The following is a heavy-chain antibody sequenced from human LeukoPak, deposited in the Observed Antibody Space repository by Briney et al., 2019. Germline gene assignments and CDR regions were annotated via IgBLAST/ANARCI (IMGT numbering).Heavy chain of an antibody. J-gene: IGHJ4*02. V-gene: IGHV4-34*01. CDR3: ARRRPLRGGMFDY. CDR1: GRSFSGYY. D-gene: IGHD3-10*01. Sequence: SETLSLTCAVYGRSFSGYYWSWIRQPPGKGLEWIGEINHSGSTNYNPSLKSRVTISVDTSKNQFSLKLSSVTAADTAVYYCARRRPLRGGMFDYWGQGTLVTVSS. CDR2: INHSGST.